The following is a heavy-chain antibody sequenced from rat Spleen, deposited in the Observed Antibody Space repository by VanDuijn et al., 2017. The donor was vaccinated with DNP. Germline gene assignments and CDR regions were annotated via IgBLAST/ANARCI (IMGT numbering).Heavy chain of an antibody. J-gene: IGHJ4*01. V-gene: IGHV5-31*01. CDR2: ITNTGGST. Sequence: EVQLVESGGGLVQPGRSLKLSCVASGFTFNNYWMTWIRQAPGKGLEWVASITNTGGSTYYPDSVKGRFTISRDNAKSTLYLQMNSLRSEDTATYYCTSFMYTTDYWGYYVMDAWGQGASVTVSS. CDR3: TSFMYTTDYWGYYVMDA. CDR1: GFTFNNYW. D-gene: IGHD1-6*01.